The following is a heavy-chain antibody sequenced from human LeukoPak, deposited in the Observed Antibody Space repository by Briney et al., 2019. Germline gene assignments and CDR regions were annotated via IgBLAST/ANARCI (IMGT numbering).Heavy chain of an antibody. J-gene: IGHJ4*02. CDR2: ISSSGSTI. CDR1: GFTFSDYY. CDR3: ARRAGDYSHPYDY. D-gene: IGHD3-22*01. Sequence: GGSLRLSCAASGFTFSDYYMSWIRQAPGKGLEWVSYISSSGSTIYYADSVKGRFTISRDNSKNTLYLQMNTLRAEDTAVYYCARRAGDYSHPYDYWGQGTLVTVSS. V-gene: IGHV3-11*01.